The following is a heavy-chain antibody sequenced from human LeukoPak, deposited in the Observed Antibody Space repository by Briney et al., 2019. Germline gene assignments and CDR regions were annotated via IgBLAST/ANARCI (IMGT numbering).Heavy chain of an antibody. J-gene: IGHJ3*02. D-gene: IGHD6-13*01. CDR2: IYYSGST. V-gene: IGHV4-59*01. CDR1: GGSISSYY. CDR3: ARRVEQQLVGDAFDI. Sequence: SETLSLTCTVSGGSISSYYWSWIRQPPGKGLEWIGYIYYSGSTNYNPSLKSRVTISVDTSKNQFSLKLSSVTAADTAVYYCARRVEQQLVGDAFDIWGQGTMVTVSS.